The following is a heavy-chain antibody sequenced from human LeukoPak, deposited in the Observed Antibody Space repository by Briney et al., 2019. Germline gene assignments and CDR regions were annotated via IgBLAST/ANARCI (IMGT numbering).Heavy chain of an antibody. CDR1: GFTFSSYA. V-gene: IGHV3-23*01. CDR3: AKDDYYGSGSYYSYYFDY. CDR2: ISGSGGST. Sequence: GGSLRLSCAASGFTFSSYAMSWVRQAPGKGLEWVSAISGSGGSTYYADSVKGRFTISRDNSKNTLYLQMNSLRAEDTAVYYCAKDDYYGSGSYYSYYFDYWGQGTLVTVSS. J-gene: IGHJ4*02. D-gene: IGHD3-10*01.